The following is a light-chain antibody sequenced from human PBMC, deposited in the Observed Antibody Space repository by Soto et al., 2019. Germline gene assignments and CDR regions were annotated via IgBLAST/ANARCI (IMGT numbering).Light chain of an antibody. CDR2: SSN. J-gene: IGLJ3*02. CDR1: HSNIGRNS. V-gene: IGLV1-44*01. CDR3: AAWDDSLNGRV. Sequence: QAVVTQPPSASGTPGQRVTIPCSGTHSNIGRNSVNWYLQLPGTAPRLLIFSSNQRPLGVPGRFSGCRSGTSASLAITGLRSEDDAYYYCAAWDDSLNGRVFGGGTKVTVL.